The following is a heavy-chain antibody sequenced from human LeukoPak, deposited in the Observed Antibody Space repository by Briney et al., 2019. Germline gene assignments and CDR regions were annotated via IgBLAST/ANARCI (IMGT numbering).Heavy chain of an antibody. CDR2: IYPGDSDT. J-gene: IGHJ4*02. D-gene: IGHD3-22*01. Sequence: GESLNISCKGSGYSFTSYWIGWVRQMPGKGLEWMGIIYPGDSDTRYSPSFQGQVTISADKSISTAYLQWSSLKASDTAMYYCARRYYYDSSGYLIVDYWGQGTLVTVSS. CDR3: ARRYYYDSSGYLIVDY. CDR1: GYSFTSYW. V-gene: IGHV5-51*01.